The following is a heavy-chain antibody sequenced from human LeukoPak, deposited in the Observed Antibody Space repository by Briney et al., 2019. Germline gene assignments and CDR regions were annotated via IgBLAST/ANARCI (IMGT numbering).Heavy chain of an antibody. CDR2: VYSGGST. J-gene: IGHJ4*02. Sequence: PGGSLRLSCVASGFSTYSNYMSWVRQPPGKGLEWVSVVYSGGSTNHAESVRGRFIVSRDLSRNTIYLQMNDLRPEDTAVYYCAGDLGWDNVTSFHFWGQGVLVTVSS. CDR3: AGDLGWDNVTSFHF. CDR1: GFSTYSNY. D-gene: IGHD1-26*01. V-gene: IGHV3-66*02.